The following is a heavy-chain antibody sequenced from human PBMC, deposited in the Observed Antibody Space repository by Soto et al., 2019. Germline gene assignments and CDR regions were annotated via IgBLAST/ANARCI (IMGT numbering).Heavy chain of an antibody. CDR3: ARDIAVAGRGGYYYYYSGMDV. CDR2: IYPGDSDT. V-gene: IGHV5-51*01. J-gene: IGHJ6*02. Sequence: GESLKISCKGSGYSFTSYWIGWVRQMPGKGLEWMGFIYPGDSDTRYSPSFQGQVTISADKSISTAYLQWSSLKASDTAMYYCARDIAVAGRGGYYYYYSGMDVWGQGTTLTVSS. D-gene: IGHD6-19*01. CDR1: GYSFTSYW.